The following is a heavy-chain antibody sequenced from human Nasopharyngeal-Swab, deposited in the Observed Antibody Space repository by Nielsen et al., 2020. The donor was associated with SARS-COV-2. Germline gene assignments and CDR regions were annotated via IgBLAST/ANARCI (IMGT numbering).Heavy chain of an antibody. CDR2: TYYRSKWYN. V-gene: IGHV6-1*01. D-gene: IGHD6-13*01. J-gene: IGHJ4*02. Sequence: WIRQSPSRGLEWLGRTYYRSKWYNDYAVSVKSRITINPDTSKNQFSLQVSSVTAADTAVYYCARPRGPYSIYSSSWYVYYFDYWGQGTLVTVSS. CDR3: ARPRGPYSIYSSSWYVYYFDY.